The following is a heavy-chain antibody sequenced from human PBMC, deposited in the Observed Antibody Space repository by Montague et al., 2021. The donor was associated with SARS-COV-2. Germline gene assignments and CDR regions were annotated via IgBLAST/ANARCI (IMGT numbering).Heavy chain of an antibody. V-gene: IGHV3-23*01. CDR1: GFTFNTYG. CDR2: ISGSGGT. Sequence: SLRLSYAASGFTFNTYGMSWVRQAPGQGLEWVSCISGSGGTYYAXSVKGRFAISRDTSNNTLYLQMNSLRAEDTAIYYCAKQRGTITTTFDYWGQGSLVTVSS. D-gene: IGHD1-1*01. CDR3: AKQRGTITTTFDY. J-gene: IGHJ4*02.